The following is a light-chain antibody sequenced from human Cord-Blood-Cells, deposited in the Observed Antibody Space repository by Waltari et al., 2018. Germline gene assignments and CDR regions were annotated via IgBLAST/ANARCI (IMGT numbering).Light chain of an antibody. V-gene: IGKV1-5*03. CDR2: KAS. Sequence: DIQMPQSPSPLSASVGDRVTITCRASQSISSWLAWYQQKPGKAPKLLIYKASSLESGVPSRFSGSGSGTEFTLTISSLQPDDFATYYCQQYKSYSGTFGQGTKVEIK. J-gene: IGKJ1*01. CDR1: QSISSW. CDR3: QQYKSYSGT.